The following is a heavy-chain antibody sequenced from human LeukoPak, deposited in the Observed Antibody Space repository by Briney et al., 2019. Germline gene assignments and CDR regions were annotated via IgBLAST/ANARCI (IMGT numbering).Heavy chain of an antibody. J-gene: IGHJ2*01. Sequence: GASVKVSCKASGYTFTSYGISWVRQAPGQGLEWMGGIIPIFGTANYAQKFQGRVTITADESTSTAYMELSSLRSEDTAVYYCASYDGSGSYKTRWYFDLWGRGTLVTVSS. V-gene: IGHV1-69*13. CDR2: IIPIFGTA. CDR1: GYTFTSYG. D-gene: IGHD3-10*01. CDR3: ASYDGSGSYKTRWYFDL.